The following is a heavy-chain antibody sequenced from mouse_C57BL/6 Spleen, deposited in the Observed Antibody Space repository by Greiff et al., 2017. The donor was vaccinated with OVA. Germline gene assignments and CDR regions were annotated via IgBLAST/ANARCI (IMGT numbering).Heavy chain of an antibody. V-gene: IGHV1-64*01. CDR3: ARKVYPDY. D-gene: IGHD5-1*01. CDR2: IHPNSGST. CDR1: GYTFTSYW. J-gene: IGHJ2*01. Sequence: QVHVKQPGAELVKPGASVKLSCKASGYTFTSYWMHWVKQRPGQGLEWIGMIHPNSGSTNYNEKFKSKATLTVDKSSSTAYMQHSSLTSEDSAVYYCARKVYPDYWGQGTTLTVSS.